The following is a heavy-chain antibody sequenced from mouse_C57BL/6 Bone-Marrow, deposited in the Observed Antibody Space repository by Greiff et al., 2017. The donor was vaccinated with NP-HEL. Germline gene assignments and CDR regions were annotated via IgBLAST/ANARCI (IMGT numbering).Heavy chain of an antibody. D-gene: IGHD2-5*01. CDR2: GNSDT. V-gene: IGHV1-5*01. J-gene: IGHJ1*03. CDR3: TIYSNSWYFDV. Sequence: GNSDTSYNQKFKGKAKLTAVTSASTAYMELSSLTNEDSAVYYCTIYSNSWYFDVWGTGTTVTVSS.